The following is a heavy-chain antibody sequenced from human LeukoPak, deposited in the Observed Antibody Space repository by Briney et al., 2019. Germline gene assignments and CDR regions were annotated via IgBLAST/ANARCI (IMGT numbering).Heavy chain of an antibody. CDR3: AREGHQPLDY. CDR1: GGSISSGGYY. J-gene: IGHJ4*02. CDR2: IYYSGST. Sequence: SETLSLTCTVSGGSISSGGYYWSWIRQHPGKGLEWIGYIYYSGSTYYNPSLKSRVTISVDTSKNQFSLKLSSVTAADTAVYYCAREGHQPLDYWGQGTLVTVSS. V-gene: IGHV4-31*03. D-gene: IGHD2-2*01.